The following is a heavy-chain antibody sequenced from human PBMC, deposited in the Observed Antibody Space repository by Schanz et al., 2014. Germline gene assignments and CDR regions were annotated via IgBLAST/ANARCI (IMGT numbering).Heavy chain of an antibody. CDR1: GFTVSSNY. CDR3: ARGVRIHY. J-gene: IGHJ4*02. Sequence: VQLVESGGGLVQPGGSLRLSCAASGFTVSSNYMSWVRQAPGKGLEWVANIKQDGSEKYYVDSVKGRFTISRDNAKNSLYLQMNSLTAEDTAVYYCARGVRIHYWGQGTLLTVSS. V-gene: IGHV3-7*01. CDR2: IKQDGSEK. D-gene: IGHD3-3*01.